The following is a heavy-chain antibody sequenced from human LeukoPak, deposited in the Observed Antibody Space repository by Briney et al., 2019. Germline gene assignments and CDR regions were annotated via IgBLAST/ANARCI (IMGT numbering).Heavy chain of an antibody. Sequence: GGSLRLSCAASGFTFSSYAMSWVRQAPGKGLEWVSAVSDSGGTTYYADSVKGRFTISRDNAKNSLYLQMNSLRAEDTAVYYCARALSRVIVVVITTSSWFDPWGQGTLVTVSS. CDR1: GFTFSSYA. CDR3: ARALSRVIVVVITTSSWFDP. V-gene: IGHV3-23*01. CDR2: VSDSGGTT. D-gene: IGHD3-22*01. J-gene: IGHJ5*02.